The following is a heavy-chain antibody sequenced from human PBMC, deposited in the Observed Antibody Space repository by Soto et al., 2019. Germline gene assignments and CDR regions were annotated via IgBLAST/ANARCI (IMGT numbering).Heavy chain of an antibody. D-gene: IGHD2-21*02. CDR3: AKDALGGDCYIDY. J-gene: IGHJ4*02. V-gene: IGHV3-30*18. CDR2: ISYDGSNK. CDR1: GFTFSSYG. Sequence: QVQLVESGGGVVQPGRSLRLSCAASGFTFSSYGMHWVRQAPGKGLEWVAVISYDGSNKYYADSVKGRFTISRVNSKNTLYLQMNSLRAEDTAVYYCAKDALGGDCYIDYWGQGTLVTVSS.